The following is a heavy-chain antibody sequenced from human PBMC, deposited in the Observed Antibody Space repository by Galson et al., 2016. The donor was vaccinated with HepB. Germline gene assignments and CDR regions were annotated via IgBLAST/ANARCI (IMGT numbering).Heavy chain of an antibody. Sequence: ETLSLTCAVSGASVSSSDWWSWVRQSPATGLEWLGEIFHTGKANYNPSLKCRVTISFDKSKKQFSLNLTSVTAADTAAYYCARSRSGDFTENCFDTWGQGTLVTVSS. J-gene: IGHJ5*02. V-gene: IGHV4/OR15-8*02. CDR3: ARSRSGDFTENCFDT. CDR1: GASVSSSDW. D-gene: IGHD4-17*01. CDR2: IFHTGKA.